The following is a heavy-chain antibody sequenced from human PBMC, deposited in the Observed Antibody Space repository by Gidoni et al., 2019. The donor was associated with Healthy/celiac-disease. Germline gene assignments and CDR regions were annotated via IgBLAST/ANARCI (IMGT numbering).Heavy chain of an antibody. CDR1: GGSFSGYY. J-gene: IGHJ3*02. Sequence: QVQLQQWGAGLLKPSETLSLTCAVSGGSFSGYYWSWIRQPPGKGLEWIGEINHSGSTNYNPSLKSRVTISVDTSKNQFSLKLSSVTAADTAVYYCASSGSESSSWRDAFDIWGQGTMVTVSS. D-gene: IGHD6-13*01. V-gene: IGHV4-34*01. CDR2: INHSGST. CDR3: ASSGSESSSWRDAFDI.